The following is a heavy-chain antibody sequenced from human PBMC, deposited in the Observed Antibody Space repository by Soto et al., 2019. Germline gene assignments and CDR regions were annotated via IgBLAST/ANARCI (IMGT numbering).Heavy chain of an antibody. D-gene: IGHD1-26*01. Sequence: EVQLVESGGGLVQPGRSLRLSCAASGFTFDDYAMHCVRQAPGKGLEWVSGISWNSGTIGYADSVKGRFTISRDNAKNSLYLQMNSLRAEDTALYYCANSGSYPTYFDYWGQGTLVTVSS. CDR3: ANSGSYPTYFDY. CDR2: ISWNSGTI. CDR1: GFTFDDYA. J-gene: IGHJ4*02. V-gene: IGHV3-9*01.